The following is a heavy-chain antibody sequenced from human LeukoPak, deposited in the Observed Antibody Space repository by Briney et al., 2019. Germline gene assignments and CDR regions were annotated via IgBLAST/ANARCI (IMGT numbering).Heavy chain of an antibody. J-gene: IGHJ5*02. V-gene: IGHV4-59*01. Sequence: GSLRLSCAASGFTFSSYWMSWVRQAPGKGLEWIGYIYYSGSTNYNPSLKSRVTISVDTSKNQFSLKLSSVTAADTAVYYCARGPGGYNWFDPWGQGTLVTVSS. D-gene: IGHD3-16*01. CDR1: GFTFSSYW. CDR2: IYYSGST. CDR3: ARGPGGYNWFDP.